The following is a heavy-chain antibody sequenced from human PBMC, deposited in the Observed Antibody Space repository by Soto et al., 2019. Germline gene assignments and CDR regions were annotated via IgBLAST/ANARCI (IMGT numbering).Heavy chain of an antibody. Sequence: VQLVESGGGVVQPGRSLRLSCAASGFTFSSYGMHWVRQAPGKGLEWVAVISYDGSNKYYADSVKGRFTISRDNSKNTLYLQMNSLRAEDTAVYYCAKAGGGGYSYGYVYYWGQGTLVTVSS. CDR2: ISYDGSNK. D-gene: IGHD5-18*01. V-gene: IGHV3-30*18. CDR1: GFTFSSYG. CDR3: AKAGGGGYSYGYVYY. J-gene: IGHJ4*02.